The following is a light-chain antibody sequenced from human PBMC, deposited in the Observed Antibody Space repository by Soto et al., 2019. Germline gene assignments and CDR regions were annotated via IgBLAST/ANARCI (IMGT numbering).Light chain of an antibody. CDR3: SSYTSSNTHVI. V-gene: IGLV2-14*01. J-gene: IGLJ2*01. Sequence: QSALTQPASVSGSPGQSITISCTGTSSDVGSFNYVSWYQQHPGKAPKLMIYEVTFRPSGVSNRFSGSKSGNTASLTISGLQAEDEADYYCSSYTSSNTHVIFGGGTKLTVL. CDR1: SSDVGSFNY. CDR2: EVT.